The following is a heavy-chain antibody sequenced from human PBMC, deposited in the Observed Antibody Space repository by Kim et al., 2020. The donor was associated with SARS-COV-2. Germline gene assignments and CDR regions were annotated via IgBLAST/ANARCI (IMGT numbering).Heavy chain of an antibody. CDR2: ISASGLGT. J-gene: IGHJ4*02. CDR3: EASDN. V-gene: IGHV3-23*01. CDR1: GFTFSTYA. Sequence: GGSLRLSCAASGFTFSTYAMSWARQAPGKGLEWVSTISASGLGTHYADSVKGRFTISRDNSRSTLFLQMNYLRAEDTAIYYCEASDNWGQGSLVTVSS.